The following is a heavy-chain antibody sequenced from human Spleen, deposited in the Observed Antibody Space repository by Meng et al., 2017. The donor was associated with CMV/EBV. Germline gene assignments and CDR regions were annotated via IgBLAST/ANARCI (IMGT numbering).Heavy chain of an antibody. J-gene: IGHJ4*02. Sequence: GGSLRLSCAASGFTFSPYNMNWFRQAPGKGLEWVSYITGSSTTIYYADSVKGRFTISRDNAKNSLYLQMNILRAEDTAVYYCARDYEPRRDGYYDYWGQGTLVTVSS. D-gene: IGHD5-24*01. V-gene: IGHV3-48*04. CDR2: ITGSSTTI. CDR3: ARDYEPRRDGYYDY. CDR1: GFTFSPYN.